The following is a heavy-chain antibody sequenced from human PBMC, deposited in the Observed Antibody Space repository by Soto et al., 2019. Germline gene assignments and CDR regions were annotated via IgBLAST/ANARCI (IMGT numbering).Heavy chain of an antibody. J-gene: IGHJ6*02. Sequence: ASVKVSCKASGYTFTSYGISWVRQAPGQGLEWMGWISAYNGNTNYAQKLQGRVTMTTDTSTSTAYMGLRSLRSDDTAVYYCARNGGSSWHEYYYYFGMDVWGQGTTVTVSS. D-gene: IGHD6-6*01. CDR1: GYTFTSYG. V-gene: IGHV1-18*04. CDR2: ISAYNGNT. CDR3: ARNGGSSWHEYYYYFGMDV.